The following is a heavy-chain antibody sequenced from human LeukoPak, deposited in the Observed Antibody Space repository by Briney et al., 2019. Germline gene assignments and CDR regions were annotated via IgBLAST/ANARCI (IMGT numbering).Heavy chain of an antibody. Sequence: ASVKVSCKASGYTFTGYYMHWVRQAPGQGLEWMGWINPNSGDTDYAQKFQGRVTMTRDTSISTAYMELSRLRSEDTAVYYCARGPRGDSYYYYMDVWGKGTTVTVSS. CDR1: GYTFTGYY. D-gene: IGHD2-21*02. CDR2: INPNSGDT. V-gene: IGHV1-2*02. J-gene: IGHJ6*03. CDR3: ARGPRGDSYYYYMDV.